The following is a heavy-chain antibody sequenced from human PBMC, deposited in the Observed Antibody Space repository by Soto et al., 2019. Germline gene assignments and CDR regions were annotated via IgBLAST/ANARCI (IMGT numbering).Heavy chain of an antibody. CDR3: AREGIAAAGRWWSNWFDP. D-gene: IGHD6-13*01. CDR1: GFTFSSYS. CDR2: ISSSSSTI. V-gene: IGHV3-48*02. Sequence: GGSLRLSCAASGFTFSSYSMNWVRQAPGKGLEWVSYISSSSSTIYYADSVKGRFTISRDNAKNSLYLQMNSLRDEDTAVYYCAREGIAAAGRWWSNWFDPWGQGTLVTVSS. J-gene: IGHJ5*02.